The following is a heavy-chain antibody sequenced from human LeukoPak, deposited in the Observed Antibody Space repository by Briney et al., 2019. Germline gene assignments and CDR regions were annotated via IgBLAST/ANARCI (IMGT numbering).Heavy chain of an antibody. D-gene: IGHD2-15*01. CDR1: GGSISSSSYY. V-gene: IGHV4-39*07. CDR3: ARAERYCSGGSCQHFDY. CDR2: IYYSGST. Sequence: PSETLSLTCTVSGGSISSSSYYWGWIRQPPGKGLEWIGSIYYSGSTYYNPSLKSRVTISVDTSKNQFSLKLSSVTAADTAVYYCARAERYCSGGSCQHFDYWGQGTLVTVSS. J-gene: IGHJ4*02.